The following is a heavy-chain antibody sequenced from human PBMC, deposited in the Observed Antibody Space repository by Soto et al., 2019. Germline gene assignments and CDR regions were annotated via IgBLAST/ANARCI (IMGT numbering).Heavy chain of an antibody. Sequence: GGSLRLSCAASGFTFSSYSMNWVRQAPGKGLEWVSSISSSSSYIYYADSVKGRFTISRDDAKNSLYLQMNSLRAEDTAVYYCARVPSDYYDSSGYSKGPFDYWGQGTLVTVSS. D-gene: IGHD3-22*01. J-gene: IGHJ4*02. CDR1: GFTFSSYS. V-gene: IGHV3-21*01. CDR2: ISSSSSYI. CDR3: ARVPSDYYDSSGYSKGPFDY.